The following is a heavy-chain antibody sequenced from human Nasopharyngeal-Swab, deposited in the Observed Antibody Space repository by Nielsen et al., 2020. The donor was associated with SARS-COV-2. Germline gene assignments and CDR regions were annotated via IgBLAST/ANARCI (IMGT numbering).Heavy chain of an antibody. Sequence: GESLKISCAASGFTFSDYYMSWIRQAPGKGLEWVSYISSSSSYTNYADSVKGRFTISRDNAKNSLYLQMNSLRAEDTAVYYCARAYVQLWSGGYWGQGTLVTVSS. CDR1: GFTFSDYY. V-gene: IGHV3-11*06. CDR2: ISSSSSYT. CDR3: ARAYVQLWSGGY. D-gene: IGHD5-18*01. J-gene: IGHJ4*02.